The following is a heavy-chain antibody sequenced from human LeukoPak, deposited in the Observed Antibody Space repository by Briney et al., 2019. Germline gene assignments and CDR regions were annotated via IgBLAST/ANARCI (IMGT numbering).Heavy chain of an antibody. CDR1: GYSISSGYY. J-gene: IGHJ4*02. D-gene: IGHD3-22*01. Sequence: PSETLSLTCTVSGYSISSGYYWGWIRQPPGKGLEWIGSIYHSGNTYYNPSLKSRVTMSVDTSKNQFSLKLSSVTAADTAVYYCARSGLALTMIVVVNYWGQGTLVTVSS. CDR3: ARSGLALTMIVVVNY. CDR2: IYHSGNT. V-gene: IGHV4-38-2*02.